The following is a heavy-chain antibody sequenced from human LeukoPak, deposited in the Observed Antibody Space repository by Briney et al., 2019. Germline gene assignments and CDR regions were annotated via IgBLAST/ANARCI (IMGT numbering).Heavy chain of an antibody. CDR3: ARDGRLWLPFDY. V-gene: IGHV4-34*01. J-gene: IGHJ4*02. CDR2: INHSGST. D-gene: IGHD5-18*01. CDR1: GGSFSGYY. Sequence: PSETLSLTCAVYGGSFSGYYWSWIRQPPGKGLEWIGEINHSGSTNYNPSLKSRVTISVDTSKNQFSLKLSSVTAADTAVYYCARDGRLWLPFDYWGQGTLATVSS.